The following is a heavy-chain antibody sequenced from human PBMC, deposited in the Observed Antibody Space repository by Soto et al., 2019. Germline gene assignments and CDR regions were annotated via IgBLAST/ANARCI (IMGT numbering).Heavy chain of an antibody. D-gene: IGHD5-12*01. CDR1: GYTFTSYG. J-gene: IGHJ6*02. CDR3: ARDRQATQYYYGMDV. V-gene: IGHV1-18*01. CDR2: ISAYNGNT. Sequence: ASVKVSWKASGYTFTSYGISWVRQAPRQGLEWMGWISAYNGNTNYAQKLQGRVTMTTDTSTSTAYMELRSLRSDDTAVYYCARDRQATQYYYGMDVWGQGTTVTVSS.